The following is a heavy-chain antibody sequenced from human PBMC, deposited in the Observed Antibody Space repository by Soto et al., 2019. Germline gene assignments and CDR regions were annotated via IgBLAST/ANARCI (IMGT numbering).Heavy chain of an antibody. V-gene: IGHV1-18*01. CDR1: GYTFTSYG. CDR3: ARVDYDFWSGFVLLYYFDY. Sequence: ASVKVSCKASGYTFTSYGISWVRQAPGQGLEWMGWISAYNGNTNSAQKLQGRVTMTTDTSTSTAYMELRSLRSDYTAVYYCARVDYDFWSGFVLLYYFDYWGQGTLDTVS. D-gene: IGHD3-3*01. J-gene: IGHJ4*02. CDR2: ISAYNGNT.